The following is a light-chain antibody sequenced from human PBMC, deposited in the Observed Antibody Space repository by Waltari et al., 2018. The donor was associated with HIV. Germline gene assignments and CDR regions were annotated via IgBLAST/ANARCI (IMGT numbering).Light chain of an antibody. CDR3: QQYNNWPLT. CDR1: QSVSSN. J-gene: IGKJ4*01. V-gene: IGKV3-15*01. CDR2: GAS. Sequence: EIVMTQSPATLSVSPGERATLSCRASQSVSSNLAWYQQKPGQAPRRLIYGASTRATGIPARFSGSGSGTEVTLTISSLQSEDFAVYYCQQYNNWPLTFGGGTKVEIK.